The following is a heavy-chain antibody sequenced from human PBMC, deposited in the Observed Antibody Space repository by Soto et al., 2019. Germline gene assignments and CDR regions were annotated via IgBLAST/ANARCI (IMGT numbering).Heavy chain of an antibody. D-gene: IGHD4-17*01. V-gene: IGHV4-59*01. J-gene: IGHJ4*02. CDR3: ARGGTVLNGFDY. CDR2: IFYSGTT. Sequence: QVQLQESGPGLVKPSETLSLTCTVSGGSMSSYYWSWIRQPPGMGLEWIGYIFYSGTTNYNPSLKSRITISVDTSKDQFDLHLNAVTPADTAVYYGARGGTVLNGFDYWGQGTLVTVSS. CDR1: GGSMSSYY.